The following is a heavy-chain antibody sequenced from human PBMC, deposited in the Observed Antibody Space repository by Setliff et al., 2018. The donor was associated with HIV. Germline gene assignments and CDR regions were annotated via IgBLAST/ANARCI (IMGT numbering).Heavy chain of an antibody. CDR2: MYYSGST. Sequence: SETLSLTCTVSGGSISSSSYYWGWVRQPPGEGLEWIGSMYYSGSTYYTPSLKSRITISLDPSKNQFSLRMRSVTAADTAVYYCARVFVDTAVLRVLEYYFDSWGRGTLVTVSS. CDR3: ARVFVDTAVLRVLEYYFDS. J-gene: IGHJ4*02. V-gene: IGHV4-39*07. CDR1: GGSISSSSYY. D-gene: IGHD5-18*01.